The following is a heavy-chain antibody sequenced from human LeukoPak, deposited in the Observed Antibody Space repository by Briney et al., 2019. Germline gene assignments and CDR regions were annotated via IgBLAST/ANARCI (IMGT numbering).Heavy chain of an antibody. J-gene: IGHJ6*04. V-gene: IGHV1-69*13. Sequence: PVKVSCKASGGTFSSYAISWVRQAPGQGLEWMGGIIPIFGTANYAQKFQGRVTITADESTSTAYMELSSLRSEDTAVYYCARSGIVATIGEDYYYYGMDVWGKGTTVTVSS. CDR2: IIPIFGTA. CDR1: GGTFSSYA. CDR3: ARSGIVATIGEDYYYYGMDV. D-gene: IGHD5-12*01.